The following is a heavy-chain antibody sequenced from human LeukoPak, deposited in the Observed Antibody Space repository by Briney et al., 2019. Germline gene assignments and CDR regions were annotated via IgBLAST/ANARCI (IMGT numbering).Heavy chain of an antibody. CDR1: GFTFSSYT. V-gene: IGHV3-33*01. J-gene: IGHJ4*02. CDR3: ARAHGYSYGYIDY. CDR2: IWYDGSNK. Sequence: GGSLRLSCAASGFTFSSYTMHWVRQAPGKGLEWVAVIWYDGSNKYYADSVKGRFTISRDNSKNTLYLQMNSLRAEDTAVYYCARAHGYSYGYIDYWGQGTLVTVSP. D-gene: IGHD5-18*01.